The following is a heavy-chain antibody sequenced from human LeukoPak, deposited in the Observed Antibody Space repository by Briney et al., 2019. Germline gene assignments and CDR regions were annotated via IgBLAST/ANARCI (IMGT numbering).Heavy chain of an antibody. J-gene: IGHJ4*02. CDR2: IKSDGSST. Sequence: GGSLRLSCAASGFAFSTYWMHWVRQAPGKGLVWVSLIKSDGSSTNYADSVKGRFTISRDNAKNTLYLQMNSLRAEDTAVYYCARDVGYQVDYWGREPWSPSPQ. V-gene: IGHV3-74*01. D-gene: IGHD2-15*01. CDR1: GFAFSTYW. CDR3: ARDVGYQVDY.